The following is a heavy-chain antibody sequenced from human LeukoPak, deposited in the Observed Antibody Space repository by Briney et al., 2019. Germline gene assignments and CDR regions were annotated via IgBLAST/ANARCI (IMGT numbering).Heavy chain of an antibody. CDR1: GFTFSNYW. D-gene: IGHD5-18*01. J-gene: IGHJ4*02. CDR2: IKQDGSEK. Sequence: PGGSLRLSCAASGFTFSNYWMTWVRQAPGKGLEWVANIKQDGSEKFYVDSVKGRFTISRGNAKNSLYLQMNSLRAEDTAVYYCAKSRVRYSLDYFDYWGQGTLVTVSS. V-gene: IGHV3-7*01. CDR3: AKSRVRYSLDYFDY.